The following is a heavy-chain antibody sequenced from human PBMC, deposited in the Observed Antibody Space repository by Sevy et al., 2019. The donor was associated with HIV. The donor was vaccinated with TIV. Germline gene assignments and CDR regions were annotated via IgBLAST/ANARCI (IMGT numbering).Heavy chain of an antibody. V-gene: IGHV4-38-2*02. D-gene: IGHD3-3*01. CDR1: GYSISSGYY. CDR2: IYHSGST. Sequence: SETLSLTCAVSGYSISSGYYWGWIRQPPGKGLEWIGSIYHSGSTYYNPSLKSRVTISVDTSKNQFSLKLSSVTAADTAVYYCAREINAFTIFGVVISYRTDYGMDVWGQGTTVTVSS. J-gene: IGHJ6*02. CDR3: AREINAFTIFGVVISYRTDYGMDV.